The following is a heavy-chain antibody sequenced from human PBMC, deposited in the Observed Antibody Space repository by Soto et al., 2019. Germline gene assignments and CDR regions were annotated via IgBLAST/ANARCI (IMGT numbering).Heavy chain of an antibody. CDR1: GFTFSNYG. Sequence: QVQLVDSGGGVVQPGMSLSLSCAASGFTFSNYGMHWVRQAPGKGLEWVTLISNDGSNKIYADSVKGRFTISRDNSKNTLYLQMTSLKTEDTAVYYCAKDGADTGTYNFDYWGQGTLVTVSS. J-gene: IGHJ4*02. CDR3: AKDGADTGTYNFDY. CDR2: ISNDGSNK. V-gene: IGHV3-30*18. D-gene: IGHD1-26*01.